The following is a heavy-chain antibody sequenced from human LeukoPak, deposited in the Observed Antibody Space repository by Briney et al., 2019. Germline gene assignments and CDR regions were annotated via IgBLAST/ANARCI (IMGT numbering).Heavy chain of an antibody. CDR1: GFTFDDYA. CDR2: ISWNSGSI. CDR3: ARDAPAGEKPEYFFDY. V-gene: IGHV3-9*01. J-gene: IGHJ4*02. Sequence: SLRLSCAASGFTFDDYAMHWVRQAPGKGLEWVSGISWNSGSIGYADSVKGRFTISRDNAKNSLYLQMNSLRAEDTAVYYCARDAPAGEKPEYFFDYWGQGTLVTVSS.